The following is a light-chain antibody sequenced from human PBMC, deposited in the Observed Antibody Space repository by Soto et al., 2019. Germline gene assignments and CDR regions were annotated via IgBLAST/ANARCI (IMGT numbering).Light chain of an antibody. CDR2: DAS. V-gene: IGKV1-39*01. Sequence: DIQMTQSPSSLSASVGDRITITCRASQSISNYLNWCQQKPGKATKLLIYDASSLQSGVPSRFSGSGSGTDFNLTISSLQPEDFATYYCQQSYSTPLTFGHGTKVDIK. CDR3: QQSYSTPLT. J-gene: IGKJ1*01. CDR1: QSISNY.